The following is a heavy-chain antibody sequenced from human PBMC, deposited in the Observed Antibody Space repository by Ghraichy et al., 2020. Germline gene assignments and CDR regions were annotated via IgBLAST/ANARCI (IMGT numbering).Heavy chain of an antibody. CDR2: ITWNGGST. J-gene: IGHJ4*02. V-gene: IGHV3-43*01. CDR3: AAEYYYDSSGSFHY. CDR1: GFTFDDYT. D-gene: IGHD3-22*01. Sequence: GGSLRLSCAASGFTFDDYTMHWVRQAPGKGLEWVSLITWNGGSTYYGDSVKARFTASRDNSKNSLYLQMNSLRTEDTALYYCAAEYYYDSSGSFHYWGQGTLVTVSS.